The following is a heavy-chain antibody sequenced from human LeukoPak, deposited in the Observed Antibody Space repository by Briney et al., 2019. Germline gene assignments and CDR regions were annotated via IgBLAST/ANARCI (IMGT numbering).Heavy chain of an antibody. J-gene: IGHJ6*02. CDR1: GGSSSGPY. CDR2: INHSGST. V-gene: IGHV4-34*01. CDR3: ARHRIQPPVLMDV. Sequence: PSETLSLTRAVYGGSSSGPYWSWIRHPPGTGLEWIGEINHSGSTNYNPSLKSRVTISVDTSKNQFSLKLTSVTAADTAVYYCARHRIQPPVLMDVWGQGTTVTVCS. D-gene: IGHD5-18*01.